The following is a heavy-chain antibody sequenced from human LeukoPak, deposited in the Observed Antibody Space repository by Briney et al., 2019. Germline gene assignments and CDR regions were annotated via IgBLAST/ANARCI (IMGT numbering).Heavy chain of an antibody. Sequence: SETLSLTCTVSGGSISSSPCHWGWIRQSPEKGLEWFGTICYGGDTYYNPSFKSRVTISVDASKNQFSLKLSSLTAADTAVYYCAKRVHYDSSAAYFDYWGQGTLVTVSS. CDR2: ICYGGDT. V-gene: IGHV4-39*07. J-gene: IGHJ4*02. CDR1: GGSISSSPCH. CDR3: AKRVHYDSSAAYFDY. D-gene: IGHD3-22*01.